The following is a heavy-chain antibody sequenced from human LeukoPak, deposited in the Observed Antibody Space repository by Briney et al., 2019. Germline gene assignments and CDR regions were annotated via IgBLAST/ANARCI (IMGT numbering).Heavy chain of an antibody. CDR2: ISSSSSYI. CDR1: GFTFSSYS. D-gene: IGHD6-6*01. CDR3: ARDKSGSSSGVIDY. Sequence: GGSLRLSCAASGFTFSSYSMNWVRQAPGKGLEWVSSISSSSSYIYYEDSVKGRFTISRDNAKNSLYLQMNSLRAEDTAVYYCARDKSGSSSGVIDYWGQGTLVTVSS. V-gene: IGHV3-21*01. J-gene: IGHJ4*02.